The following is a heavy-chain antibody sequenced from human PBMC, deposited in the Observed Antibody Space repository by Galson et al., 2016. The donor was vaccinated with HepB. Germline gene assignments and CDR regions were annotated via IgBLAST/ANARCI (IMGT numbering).Heavy chain of an antibody. CDR2: IRQDGNEK. CDR1: GFSFTNHW. Sequence: SLRLSCAASGFSFTNHWMTWVRQAPGKGLEWVANIRQDGNEKYHAEFVKGRFTISRDNAKNSLYLQVSGLRPEDTAVYYCARDSGYCSGGSCYGDAFDVWGQGAMVTVSS. D-gene: IGHD2-15*01. CDR3: ARDSGYCSGGSCYGDAFDV. V-gene: IGHV3-7*01. J-gene: IGHJ3*01.